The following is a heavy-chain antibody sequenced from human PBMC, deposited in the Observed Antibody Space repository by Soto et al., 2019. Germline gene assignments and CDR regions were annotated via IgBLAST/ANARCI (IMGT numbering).Heavy chain of an antibody. Sequence: GASVKVSCKASGSTFSSYAISWVRQAPGQGLEWMGGIIPIFGTANYAQKFQGRVTITADESTSTAYMELSSLRSEDTAVYYCARDPGTTGYYYGMDVWGQGTTVTVSS. D-gene: IGHD1-7*01. CDR1: GSTFSSYA. V-gene: IGHV1-69*13. CDR2: IIPIFGTA. CDR3: ARDPGTTGYYYGMDV. J-gene: IGHJ6*02.